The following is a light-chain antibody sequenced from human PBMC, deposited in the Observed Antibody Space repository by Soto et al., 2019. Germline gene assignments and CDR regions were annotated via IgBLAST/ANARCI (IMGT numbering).Light chain of an antibody. CDR1: QSVSSSY. CDR2: GAS. J-gene: IGKJ1*01. CDR3: QQYGSSRWT. V-gene: IGKV3-20*01. Sequence: EIVLTQSPGTLSFSPGERATLSCRASQSVSSSYLAWYHQKPGQAPRLLIYGASSTTTGQPDRISGSGYGTDFTITISRLEPEDVPVYYCQQYGSSRWTFGQGTKV.